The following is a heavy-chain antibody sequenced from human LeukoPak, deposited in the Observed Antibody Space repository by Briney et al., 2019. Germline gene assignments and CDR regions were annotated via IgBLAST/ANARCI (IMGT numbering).Heavy chain of an antibody. CDR3: AREEGITIFGVVRDAWFDP. Sequence: PSETLSLTCTVSGGSISVYYWSWIRQPAGKGLEWIGRIYTSGSTNYNPSLKSRVTISVDTSKNQFSLKLSSVTAADTAVYYCAREEGITIFGVVRDAWFDPWGQGTLVTVSS. J-gene: IGHJ5*02. CDR2: IYTSGST. V-gene: IGHV4-4*07. CDR1: GGSISVYY. D-gene: IGHD3-3*01.